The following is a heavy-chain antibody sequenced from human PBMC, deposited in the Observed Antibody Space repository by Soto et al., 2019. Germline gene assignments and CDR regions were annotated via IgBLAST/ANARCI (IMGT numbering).Heavy chain of an antibody. J-gene: IGHJ4*03. CDR1: GYTFSSYS. Sequence: GASLKVSCKTSGYTFSSYSINWVRQAPGQGLEWMAWISTNSGNTHYAERVQGRVTVTLDKSARTAFMEMWGLTSDDTAVYFCARDNGYYDFWG. CDR3: ARDNGYYDF. CDR2: ISTNSGNT. D-gene: IGHD2-8*01. V-gene: IGHV1-18*01.